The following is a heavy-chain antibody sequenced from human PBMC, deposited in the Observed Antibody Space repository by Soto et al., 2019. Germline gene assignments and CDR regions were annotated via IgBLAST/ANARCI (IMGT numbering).Heavy chain of an antibody. CDR3: ARERRGWELPTFDY. CDR1: GFTFSSYS. Sequence: EVQLVESGGGLVQPGGSLRLSCAASGFTFSSYSMNWVRQAPGKGLAWVSYISSSSSTIYYADSVKGRFTISRDNAKNSLYLQMNSLRDEDTAVYYCARERRGWELPTFDYWGQGTLVTVSS. V-gene: IGHV3-48*02. J-gene: IGHJ4*02. CDR2: ISSSSSTI. D-gene: IGHD1-26*01.